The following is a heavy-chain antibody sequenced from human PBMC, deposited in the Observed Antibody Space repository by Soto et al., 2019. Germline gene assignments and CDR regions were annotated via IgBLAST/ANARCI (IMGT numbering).Heavy chain of an antibody. V-gene: IGHV5-51*01. CDR2: IYPGDSDT. J-gene: IGHJ6*02. Sequence: GESLKISCKGSGYSFTSYWIGWVRQMPGKGLEWMGIIYPGDSDTRYSPSFQGQVTISADKSISTAYLQWSSLKASDTAMYYCASSVFLSPSLCWCQGAEDQWDGMDVWGQGTTVTVSS. D-gene: IGHD2-8*02. CDR3: ASSVFLSPSLCWCQGAEDQWDGMDV. CDR1: GYSFTSYW.